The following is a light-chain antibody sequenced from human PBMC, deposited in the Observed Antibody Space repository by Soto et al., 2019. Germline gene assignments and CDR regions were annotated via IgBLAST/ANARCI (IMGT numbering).Light chain of an antibody. CDR1: QSVSSY. J-gene: IGKJ5*01. CDR2: DAS. Sequence: EIVLTQSPATLSLSPGERATLSCRASQSVSSYLAWYQQKPGQAPRLLIYDASNRATGIPARFSGSGSRTDLTLTISSLEPEDFAVYYCQQRSNFGQGTRLEIK. CDR3: QQRSN. V-gene: IGKV3-11*01.